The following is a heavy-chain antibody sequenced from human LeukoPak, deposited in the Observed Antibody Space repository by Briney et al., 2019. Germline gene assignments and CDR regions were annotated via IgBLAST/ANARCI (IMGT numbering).Heavy chain of an antibody. CDR1: GVTFSNYE. CDR2: TSDSGSTI. V-gene: IGHV3-48*03. CDR3: ARVSYFGSAGFDY. J-gene: IGHJ4*02. D-gene: IGHD2-21*01. Sequence: GGSLRLSCGASGVTFSNYEMNWVRQAPGMGLEWVSYTSDSGSTIYYADSVRGRFTISRDNAKNSLYLQMNSLRAEDTAVYYCARVSYFGSAGFDYWGQGTLVTVSS.